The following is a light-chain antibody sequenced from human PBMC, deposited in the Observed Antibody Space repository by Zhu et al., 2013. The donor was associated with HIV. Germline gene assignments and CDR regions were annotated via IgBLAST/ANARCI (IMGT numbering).Light chain of an antibody. V-gene: IGKV3-20*01. J-gene: IGKJ4*01. CDR1: QSVSSSY. CDR3: QQYNNWPPWLT. Sequence: EIVLTQSPGTLSLSPGERATLSCRASQSVSSSYLAWYQQKPGQAPRLLIYGASSRATGIPDRFSGSGSGTDFTLTISRLEPEDFAVYYCQQYNNWPPWLTFGGGTKVEIK. CDR2: GAS.